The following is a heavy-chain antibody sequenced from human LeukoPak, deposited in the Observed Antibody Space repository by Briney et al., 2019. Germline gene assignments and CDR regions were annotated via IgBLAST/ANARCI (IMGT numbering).Heavy chain of an antibody. CDR1: GFTFDDYA. CDR3: AKDMAFSIDERSANAFDI. CDR2: ISWNSGSI. Sequence: PGGSLRLSCAASGFTFDDYAMHWVRQAPGKGLEWVSGISWNSGSIGYADSVKGRFTISRDNAKNSLYLQMNSLRAEDTALYYCAKDMAFSIDERSANAFDIWGQGTMVTVSS. V-gene: IGHV3-9*01. J-gene: IGHJ3*02. D-gene: IGHD1-1*01.